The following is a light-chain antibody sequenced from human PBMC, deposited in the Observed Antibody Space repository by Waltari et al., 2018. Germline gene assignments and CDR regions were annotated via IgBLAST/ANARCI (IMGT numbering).Light chain of an antibody. CDR2: DVT. Sequence: QSALTQPPSASGSPGQSVTISCTGTSSDVGGSNYVSWYQQHPGKAPKLMIYDVTRRPSGVPDRFSGSKSGNTASLTGSGLQAEDEAYYYCNSYAGSNNFPWVFGGGTKLTVL. CDR3: NSYAGSNNFPWV. J-gene: IGLJ3*02. V-gene: IGLV2-8*01. CDR1: SSDVGGSNY.